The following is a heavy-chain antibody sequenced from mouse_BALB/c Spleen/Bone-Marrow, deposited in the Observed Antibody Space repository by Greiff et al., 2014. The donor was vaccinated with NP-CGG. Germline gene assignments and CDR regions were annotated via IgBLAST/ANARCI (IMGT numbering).Heavy chain of an antibody. J-gene: IGHJ1*01. D-gene: IGHD2-1*01. CDR2: IWGGGST. CDR1: GFTLNDYG. V-gene: IGHV2-6-5*01. Sequence: QVQLKQSGPGLVAPSQSLSITCTVSGFTLNDYGVSWIRQPPGKGLEWLGVIWGGGSTYYNSALKSRLSISKDNSKSQVFLKMNSLQTDDTAMYYCAKQYGNYDWYFDVWGAGTTVTVSS. CDR3: AKQYGNYDWYFDV.